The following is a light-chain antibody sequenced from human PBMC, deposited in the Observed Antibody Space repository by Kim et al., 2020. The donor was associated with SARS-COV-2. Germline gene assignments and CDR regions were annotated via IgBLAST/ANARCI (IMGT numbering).Light chain of an antibody. J-gene: IGLJ1*01. V-gene: IGLV1-44*01. Sequence: QSVLTQPPSASGTPGQRVTISCSGSSSNIGSNTVNWYQQLPGTAHKLLIYSNNQRPSGVPDRSSGSKSGTPASLAISGLQSEDEADYYCAAWDDSLNGPVFGPGTKVTVL. CDR2: SNN. CDR3: AAWDDSLNGPV. CDR1: SSNIGSNT.